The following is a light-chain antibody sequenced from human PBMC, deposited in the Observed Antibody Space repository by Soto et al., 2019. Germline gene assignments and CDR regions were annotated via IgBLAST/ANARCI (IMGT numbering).Light chain of an antibody. CDR3: QHHNSYSEA. J-gene: IGKJ1*01. CDR2: KAS. CDR1: QTISSW. V-gene: IGKV1-5*03. Sequence: DIQMTQSPSTLSGSVGDRVTITCRASQTISSWLAWYQQKPGKAPKLLIYKASTLKSGVPSRFSGSGSGTEFTFTISSLQPDDFATYYCQHHNSYSEAFGQGTKVDIK.